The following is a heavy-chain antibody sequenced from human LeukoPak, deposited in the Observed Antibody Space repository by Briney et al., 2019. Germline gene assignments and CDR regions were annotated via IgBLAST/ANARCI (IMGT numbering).Heavy chain of an antibody. V-gene: IGHV4-59*01. CDR1: GGSISSYY. CDR2: IYYSGST. D-gene: IGHD1-26*01. Sequence: SETLSLTCTVSGGSISSYYWSWIRQPPGKGLEWIGYIYYSGSTNYNPSLKSQVTISVDTSKNQFSLKLSSVTAADTAVYYCARWGELAPSYYGMDVWGQGTTVTVSS. CDR3: ARWGELAPSYYGMDV. J-gene: IGHJ6*02.